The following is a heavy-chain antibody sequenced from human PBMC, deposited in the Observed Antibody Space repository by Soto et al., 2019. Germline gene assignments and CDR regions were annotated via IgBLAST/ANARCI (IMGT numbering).Heavy chain of an antibody. J-gene: IGHJ6*02. V-gene: IGHV3-13*01. CDR2: IGTAGDT. CDR1: GFTFSSYD. CDR3: ARVGEYSSSDYYYYGMDV. Sequence: PGGSLRLSCAASGFTFSSYDMHWVRQATGKGLEWVSAIGTAGDTYYPGSVKGRFTISRENAKNSLYLQMNSLRAEDTAVYYCARVGEYSSSDYYYYGMDVWGQGTTVTVSS. D-gene: IGHD6-6*01.